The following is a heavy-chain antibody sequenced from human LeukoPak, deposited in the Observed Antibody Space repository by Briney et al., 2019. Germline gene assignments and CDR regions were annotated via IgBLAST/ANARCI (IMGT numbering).Heavy chain of an antibody. CDR2: IYYSGST. CDR1: GGSISSSSYY. CDR3: ARRDRVGATE. D-gene: IGHD1-26*01. J-gene: IGHJ4*02. V-gene: IGHV4-39*01. Sequence: SGTLSLTCTVSGGSISSSSYYWGWIRQPPGKGLEWIGSIYYSGSTYYNPSLKSRVTISVDTSKNQFSLKLSSVTAADTAVYYCARRDRVGATEWGQGTLVTVSS.